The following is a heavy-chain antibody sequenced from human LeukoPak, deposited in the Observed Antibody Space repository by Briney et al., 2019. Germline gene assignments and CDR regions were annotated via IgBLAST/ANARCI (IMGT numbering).Heavy chain of an antibody. V-gene: IGHV3-72*01. J-gene: IGHJ4*02. D-gene: IGHD1-1*01. Sequence: GGSLRLSCAASGFTFGDHYMDWVRQAPGKGLEWVGRIRNKPNSYTTEYAASVKGRFTISRDDSKNSLYLQMNSLKTEDTAVYYCARAVRCGDYFDFWGQGTLVTVSS. CDR1: GFTFGDHY. CDR3: ARAVRCGDYFDF. CDR2: IRNKPNSYTT.